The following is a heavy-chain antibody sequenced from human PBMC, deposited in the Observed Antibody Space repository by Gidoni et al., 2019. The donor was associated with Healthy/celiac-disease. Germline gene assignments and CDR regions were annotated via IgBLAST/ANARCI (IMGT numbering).Heavy chain of an antibody. Sequence: QVQLVQSGAAVKKTGSSVTVSCKASGGIFCSYATSWVRQAPGQGLEWMGGSIPIFGTANYAQKFQGRVTITADESTSTAYMELSSLRAEDTAVYYCASGYGDYGNWFDPWGQGTLVTVSS. CDR2: SIPIFGTA. CDR3: ASGYGDYGNWFDP. D-gene: IGHD4-17*01. V-gene: IGHV1-69*01. J-gene: IGHJ5*02. CDR1: GGIFCSYA.